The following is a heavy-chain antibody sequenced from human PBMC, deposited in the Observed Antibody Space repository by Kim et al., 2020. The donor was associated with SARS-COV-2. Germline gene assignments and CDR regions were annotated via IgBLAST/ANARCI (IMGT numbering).Heavy chain of an antibody. J-gene: IGHJ4*02. CDR2: ISYDGSNK. CDR3: ARDRDYYDSSGYHYEGYYFDY. D-gene: IGHD3-22*01. CDR1: GFTFSSYA. V-gene: IGHV3-30-3*01. Sequence: GGSLRLSCAASGFTFSSYAMHWVRQAPGKGLEWVAVISYDGSNKYYADSVKGRFTISRDNSKNTLYLQMNSLRAEDTAVYYCARDRDYYDSSGYHYEGYYFDYWGQGTLVTVSS.